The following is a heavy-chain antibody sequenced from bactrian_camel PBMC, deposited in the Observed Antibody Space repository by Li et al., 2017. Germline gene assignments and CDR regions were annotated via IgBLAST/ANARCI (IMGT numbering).Heavy chain of an antibody. V-gene: IGHV3S53*01. CDR3: AADLVWNRLPCVWRLKDY. J-gene: IGHJ4*01. CDR1: GYGHITKC. CDR2: IDSDSST. D-gene: IGHD7*01. Sequence: VQLVESGGGSVQAGGSLRLSCSPSGYGHITKCMGWFRQAPGKEREGVAAIDSDSSTMYGDSVKGRFTISKDNAKKTLYLQMNGLKPADTGMYYCAADLVWNRLPCVWRLKDYRGQGTQVTVS.